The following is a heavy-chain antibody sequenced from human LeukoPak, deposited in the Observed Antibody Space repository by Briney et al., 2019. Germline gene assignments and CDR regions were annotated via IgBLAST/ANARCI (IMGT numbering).Heavy chain of an antibody. J-gene: IGHJ5*02. CDR1: GYTFTSYG. CDR3: ARGATYSGYDYPYNWFDP. V-gene: IGHV1-18*01. Sequence: GASVKVSCKASGYTFTSYGISWVRQAPGQGLEWMRWIRAYNGNTNYAQKLQGRVTMTTDTSTSTAYMELRSLRSDDTAVYYCARGATYSGYDYPYNWFDPWGQGTLVTVSS. D-gene: IGHD5-12*01. CDR2: IRAYNGNT.